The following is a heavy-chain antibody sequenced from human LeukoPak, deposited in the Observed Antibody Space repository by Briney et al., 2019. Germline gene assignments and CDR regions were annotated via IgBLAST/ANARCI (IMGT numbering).Heavy chain of an antibody. CDR2: ISAYNGNT. CDR1: GYTFTSYG. J-gene: IGHJ6*03. CDR3: ARDSSADGDNYDILTGYLVGGYMDV. V-gene: IGHV1-18*01. Sequence: GASVKVSCKASGYTFTSYGISWVRQAPGQGLEWMGWISAYNGNTNYAQKLQGRVTMTTDTSTSTAYMELRSLRSDDTAVYYCARDSSADGDNYDILTGYLVGGYMDVWGKGTTVTISS. D-gene: IGHD3-9*01.